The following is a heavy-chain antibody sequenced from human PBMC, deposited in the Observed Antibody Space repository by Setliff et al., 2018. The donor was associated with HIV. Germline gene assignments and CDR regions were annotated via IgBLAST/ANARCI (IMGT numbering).Heavy chain of an antibody. Sequence: VASVKVSCKASGYTFTNYAIHWVRQAPGQRLEWMGWINPGNGNTKYSQKFQGGVTITRDTSATTAYMELSSLRSEDTAIFYCAREPIGGDDAFDIWGQGTMVTVSS. D-gene: IGHD2-21*02. V-gene: IGHV1-3*01. CDR3: AREPIGGDDAFDI. CDR1: GYTFTNYA. J-gene: IGHJ3*02. CDR2: INPGNGNT.